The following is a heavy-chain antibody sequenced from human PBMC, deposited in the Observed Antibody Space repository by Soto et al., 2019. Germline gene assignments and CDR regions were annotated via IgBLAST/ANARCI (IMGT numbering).Heavy chain of an antibody. CDR3: ARESKYDTSGYPPWFAP. J-gene: IGHJ5*02. Sequence: QVQLQESGPGLVKPSQTLSLTCTVSVASISSGGYYWSWIRQHPGEGLEWIGYIYYSGSTSYNPSLNSRVTISVDPSKNQFSLKLTSVTAADTAVYYCARESKYDTSGYPPWFAPWGQGTLVTVSS. V-gene: IGHV4-31*03. CDR1: VASISSGGYY. D-gene: IGHD3-22*01. CDR2: IYYSGST.